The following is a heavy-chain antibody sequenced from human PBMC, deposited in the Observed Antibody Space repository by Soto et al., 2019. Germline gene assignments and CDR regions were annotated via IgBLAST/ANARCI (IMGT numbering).Heavy chain of an antibody. D-gene: IGHD6-19*01. V-gene: IGHV1-69*02. Sequence: ASVKVSCKASGGTFSSYTISWVRQAPGQGLEWMGRIIPILGIANYAQKFQGRVTITADKSTSTAYMELSSLRSEDTAVYYCARNSHGPTARGWVWFDPWGQGTLVTVSS. CDR3: ARNSHGPTARGWVWFDP. J-gene: IGHJ5*02. CDR2: IIPILGIA. CDR1: GGTFSSYT.